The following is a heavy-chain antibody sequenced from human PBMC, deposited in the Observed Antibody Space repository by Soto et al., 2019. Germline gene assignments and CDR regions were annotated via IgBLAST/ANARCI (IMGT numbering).Heavy chain of an antibody. Sequence: GGSLRLSCAASGLTFSSYAMSWVRQAPGKGLEWVSAISGSGGSTYYADSVKGRFTISRDKSKNTLYLQMNSLRAEDTAVYDCAKHIVVVVATIDDAFDIWGQGTMVTVSS. J-gene: IGHJ3*02. CDR3: AKHIVVVVATIDDAFDI. CDR2: ISGSGGST. D-gene: IGHD2-15*01. V-gene: IGHV3-23*01. CDR1: GLTFSSYA.